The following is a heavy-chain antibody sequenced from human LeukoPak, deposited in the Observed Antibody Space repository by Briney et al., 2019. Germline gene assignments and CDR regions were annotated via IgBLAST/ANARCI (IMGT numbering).Heavy chain of an antibody. D-gene: IGHD4-11*01. CDR2: ISGSGGST. CDR1: GFTFSSYA. J-gene: IGHJ4*02. CDR3: AKDHTVTTGFDY. V-gene: IGHV3-23*01. Sequence: GGSLRLSCAASGFTFSSYAMSWVRQAPGKGLEWVSAISGSGGSTYYADSVKGRFTISRDNSKNTLYLQMNSLRAEDTAVHYCAKDHTVTTGFDYWGQGTLVTVSS.